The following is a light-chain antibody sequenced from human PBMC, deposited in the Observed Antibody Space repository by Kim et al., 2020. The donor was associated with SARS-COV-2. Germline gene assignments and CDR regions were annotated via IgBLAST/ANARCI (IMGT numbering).Light chain of an antibody. CDR2: TAS. V-gene: IGKV1-12*01. J-gene: IGKJ2*01. Sequence: ASISDRVTLTCRASQGIDTWLAWYQQKPEQAPKLLIYTASSLQSGVPSRFSGSGSGTDFTLTISSLQPEDFATYYCQQTDSFPHTFGQGTKLEIK. CDR3: QQTDSFPHT. CDR1: QGIDTW.